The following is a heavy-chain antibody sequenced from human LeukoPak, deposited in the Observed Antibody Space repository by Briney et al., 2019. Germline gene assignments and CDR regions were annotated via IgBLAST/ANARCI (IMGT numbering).Heavy chain of an antibody. CDR3: ARTLVGATYDTYFDY. J-gene: IGHJ4*02. V-gene: IGHV4-59*01. CDR2: IFYSGST. D-gene: IGHD1-26*01. CDR1: GGSISSYY. Sequence: SETLSLTCTVSGGSISSYYWSWFRQPPGKGLEWIGYIFYSGSTNYNPSLKSRVTISVDTSKNQFSLKLSSVTAADTAVYYCARTLVGATYDTYFDYWGQGTLVTVSS.